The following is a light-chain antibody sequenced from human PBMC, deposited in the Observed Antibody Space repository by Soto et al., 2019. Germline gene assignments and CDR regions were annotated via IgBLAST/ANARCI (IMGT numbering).Light chain of an antibody. CDR2: GAS. CDR3: QQYGSF. V-gene: IGKV3-20*01. Sequence: EIGLTQSPGTLSLSPGERTTLSCMASQSVSTSYLAWYQQKPGQAPRLLIYGASNRATGIPDRFSGSGSGKDFTLTISRLEPEEFAVYYCQQYGSFFGGGTKVDIK. J-gene: IGKJ4*01. CDR1: QSVSTSY.